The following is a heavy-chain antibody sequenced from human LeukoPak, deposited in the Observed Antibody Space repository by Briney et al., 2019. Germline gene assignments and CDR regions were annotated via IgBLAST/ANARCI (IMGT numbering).Heavy chain of an antibody. CDR1: GFIFSSYW. V-gene: IGHV3-7*01. Sequence: GGSLRLSCAASGFIFSSYWMSWVRQAPGKGLEWVANIKQDGSEKYYVDSVKGRFTISRDNAKHSLSLQMNSLRAEDTAVYYCARDRLYGPLDYWGQGTLVTVSS. CDR3: ARDRLYGPLDY. J-gene: IGHJ4*02. CDR2: IKQDGSEK. D-gene: IGHD4-17*01.